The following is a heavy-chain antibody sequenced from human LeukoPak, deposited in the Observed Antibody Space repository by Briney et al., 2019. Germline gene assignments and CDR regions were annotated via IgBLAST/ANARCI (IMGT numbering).Heavy chain of an antibody. CDR1: GGSISSHY. Sequence: SETLSLTCTVSGGSISSHYWSWIRQPPGKGLEWIGYIYYSGSTNYTPSLKSRVTISVDTSKNQFSLKLSSVTAADTAVYYCARRELLRGFDYWGQGTLVTVSS. CDR3: ARRELLRGFDY. D-gene: IGHD1-26*01. J-gene: IGHJ4*02. CDR2: IYYSGST. V-gene: IGHV4-59*11.